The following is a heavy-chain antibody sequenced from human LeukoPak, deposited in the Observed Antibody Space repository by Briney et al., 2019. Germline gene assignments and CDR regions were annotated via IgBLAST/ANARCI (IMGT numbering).Heavy chain of an antibody. V-gene: IGHV1-2*02. CDR3: SRTPYYDFWSGYYSASFDP. J-gene: IGHJ5*02. CDR1: GYTFTCYY. Sequence: ASVKVSCKASGYTFTCYYMHWVRQAPGQGLEWMGWINPNSGGTNYAQKFQGTVTMTRDTSISTAYIDQSRLRSDDTPVYYCSRTPYYDFWSGYYSASFDPWGQGTLVTVSS. CDR2: INPNSGGT. D-gene: IGHD3-3*01.